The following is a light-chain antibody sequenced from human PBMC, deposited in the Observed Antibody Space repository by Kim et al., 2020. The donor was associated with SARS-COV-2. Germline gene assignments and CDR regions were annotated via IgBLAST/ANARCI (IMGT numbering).Light chain of an antibody. CDR3: QQYYTTVLT. CDR1: QDIKSS. V-gene: IGKV1-NL1*01. Sequence: DIQMTQFPSSLSASVGDRVTITCRATQDIKSSLAWYQQSPGKAPKLLLFSPTRLESGVPSRFSGTSSGSDYTLTISSLQPEDGATYYCQQYYTTVLTFGGGTRVEIK. J-gene: IGKJ4*01. CDR2: SPT.